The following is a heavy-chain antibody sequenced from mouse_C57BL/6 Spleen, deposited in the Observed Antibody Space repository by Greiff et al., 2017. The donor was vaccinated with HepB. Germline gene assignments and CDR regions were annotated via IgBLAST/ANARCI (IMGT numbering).Heavy chain of an antibody. CDR2: SYPGSGST. CDR3: AREGAQATFMDY. Sequence: QVQLQQPGAELVKPGASVKMSCKASGYTFTSYWITWVKQRPGQGLEWIGDSYPGSGSTNYNEKFKSKATLTVDTSSSTAYMQLSSLTSEDSAVYYCAREGAQATFMDYWGQGTSVTVSS. V-gene: IGHV1-55*01. J-gene: IGHJ4*01. CDR1: GYTFTSYW. D-gene: IGHD3-2*02.